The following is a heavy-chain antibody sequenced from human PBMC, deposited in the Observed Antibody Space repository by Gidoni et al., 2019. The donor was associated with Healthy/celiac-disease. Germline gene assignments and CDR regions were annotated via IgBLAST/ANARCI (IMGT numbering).Heavy chain of an antibody. Sequence: SVKVSCKASGYTFTSYGISWVRQAPGQGLEWTGWISAYNGNTNYAQKLQGRVTMTTDTSTSTAYMELRRLRSDDTAVYYCARDRLWFGDPVPFDIWGQGTMVTVSS. CDR3: ARDRLWFGDPVPFDI. D-gene: IGHD3-10*01. CDR2: ISAYNGNT. CDR1: GYTFTSYG. J-gene: IGHJ3*02. V-gene: IGHV1-18*04.